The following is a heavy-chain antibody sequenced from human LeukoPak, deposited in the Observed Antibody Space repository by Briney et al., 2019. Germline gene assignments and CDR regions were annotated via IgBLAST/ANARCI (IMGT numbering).Heavy chain of an antibody. CDR1: GGSISSSSYY. CDR2: IYYSGST. V-gene: IGHV4-39*07. J-gene: IGHJ4*02. CDR3: ARVGGYSGYRLSGCFDY. D-gene: IGHD5-12*01. Sequence: PSETLSLTCTVSGGSISSSSYYWGWIRQPPGKGLEWIGTIYYSGSTYYNPSLKNRVTMSVNTSKNQFSLKLSSVTAADTAVYYCARVGGYSGYRLSGCFDYWGQGTLVTVSS.